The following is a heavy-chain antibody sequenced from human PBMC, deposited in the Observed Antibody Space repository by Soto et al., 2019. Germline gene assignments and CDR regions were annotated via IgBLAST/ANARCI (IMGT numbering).Heavy chain of an antibody. V-gene: IGHV4-30-2*01. Sequence: TLSLTCAVSGGSISSGGYSWIWIRQPPGKGLEWIGDIYHSGSTYYNPSLKSRVTISVDRSKKQFSLKLSSVTAADTAVYYCARHGMDYYDSSGYYYSPYYFDYWGQGTLVTVSS. CDR3: ARHGMDYYDSSGYYYSPYYFDY. CDR2: IYHSGST. J-gene: IGHJ4*02. D-gene: IGHD3-22*01. CDR1: GGSISSGGYS.